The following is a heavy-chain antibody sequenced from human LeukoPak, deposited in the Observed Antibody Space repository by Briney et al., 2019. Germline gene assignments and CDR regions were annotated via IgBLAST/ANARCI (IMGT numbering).Heavy chain of an antibody. J-gene: IGHJ3*02. V-gene: IGHV3-21*04. CDR3: TTRRPDAFDI. CDR2: ISSSSSYI. CDR1: GFTFSSYS. Sequence: GGSLRLSCAASGFTFSSYSMNWVRQAPGKGLEWVSSISSSSSYIYYADSVKGRFTISRDNAKNSLYLQMNSLKTEDTAVYYCTTRRPDAFDIWGQGTMVTVSS.